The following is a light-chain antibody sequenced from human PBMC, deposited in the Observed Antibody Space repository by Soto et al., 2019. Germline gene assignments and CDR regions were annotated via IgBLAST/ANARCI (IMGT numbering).Light chain of an antibody. J-gene: IGLJ1*01. CDR2: EVT. Sequence: QSALTQPASVSGSPGQSIAISCTGTRSDVGAYNYVSGYQQHPGKAPKLMISEVTNRPSGVSDRFSGSKSGNTASLTISGLQAEDEADYYCSSFTSRFTFVFGTGTKLTVL. V-gene: IGLV2-14*01. CDR1: RSDVGAYNY. CDR3: SSFTSRFTFV.